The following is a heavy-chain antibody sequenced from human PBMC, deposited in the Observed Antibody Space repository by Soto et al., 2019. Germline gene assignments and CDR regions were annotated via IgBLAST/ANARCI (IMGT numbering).Heavy chain of an antibody. CDR1: GFAFSSHA. CDR3: ARSAPSRGSTYQYHFDY. Sequence: GGSLRLSCAVSGFAFSSHAMSWVRQAPGKGLEWVSSITAAGYSTYYADSVKGRFAISRDNSKNTLYLQMNSLRGEDTAVYYCARSAPSRGSTYQYHFDYWGQGTLVTVSS. D-gene: IGHD2-2*01. CDR2: ITAAGYST. J-gene: IGHJ4*02. V-gene: IGHV3-23*01.